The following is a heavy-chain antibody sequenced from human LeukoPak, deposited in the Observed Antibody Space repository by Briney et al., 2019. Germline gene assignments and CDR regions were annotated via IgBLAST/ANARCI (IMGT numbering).Heavy chain of an antibody. V-gene: IGHV1-2*02. CDR1: GYTFTGYY. CDR3: ARDVEMATTSFWFDP. J-gene: IGHJ5*02. CDR2: INPNSGGT. Sequence: GASVKVSCKASGYTFTGYYMHWVRQAPGQGLEWMGWINPNSGGTNYAQKFQGRVTMTRDTSISTAYMELSRLRSDDTAVYYCARDVEMATTSFWFDPWGQGTLVTVSS. D-gene: IGHD5-24*01.